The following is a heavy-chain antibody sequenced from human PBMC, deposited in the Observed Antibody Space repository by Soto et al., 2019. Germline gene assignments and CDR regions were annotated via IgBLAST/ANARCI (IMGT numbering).Heavy chain of an antibody. V-gene: IGHV4-31*03. Sequence: QVQLQESGPGLMKPSQTLSLTCTVSGASIGRGGYYWTWIRQHPGKALEWMGHILFSGETNYNPSLMGRLTMSIDTSTNQFSLNLAAVTAADTAMYYCARDQGGDLDYWGQGTLVTVSS. CDR2: ILFSGET. CDR1: GASIGRGGYY. J-gene: IGHJ4*02. CDR3: ARDQGGDLDY. D-gene: IGHD2-21*01.